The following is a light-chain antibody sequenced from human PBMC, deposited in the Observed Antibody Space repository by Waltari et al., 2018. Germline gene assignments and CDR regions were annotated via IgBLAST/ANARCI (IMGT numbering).Light chain of an antibody. J-gene: IGLJ2*01. V-gene: IGLV2-14*01. CDR3: SSYTSSSTSVV. Sequence: QSALTQPASVSGSPGQSITISCTGTSSDVGGYNYVSWYQQHPGKAPKLMIYEVSNRPSGVSMRFAGSKSGNTASRTIAGLQAEDEADYYCSSYTSSSTSVVFGGGTKLTVL. CDR1: SSDVGGYNY. CDR2: EVS.